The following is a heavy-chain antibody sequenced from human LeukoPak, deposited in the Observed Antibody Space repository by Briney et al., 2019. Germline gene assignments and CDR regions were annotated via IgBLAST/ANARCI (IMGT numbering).Heavy chain of an antibody. CDR1: GFRLSDYN. V-gene: IGHV3-21*01. Sequence: GGSLRLSCAASGFRLSDYNMNWVRQAPGKGLEWVSSISTGSRYIYYAYSVKGRFTISRDDANNSLYLHMVYLRAEDTAVYYCARADCSGSTCYLRRSWFDPWGQGTLVTVSS. D-gene: IGHD2-2*01. CDR3: ARADCSGSTCYLRRSWFDP. J-gene: IGHJ5*02. CDR2: ISTGSRYI.